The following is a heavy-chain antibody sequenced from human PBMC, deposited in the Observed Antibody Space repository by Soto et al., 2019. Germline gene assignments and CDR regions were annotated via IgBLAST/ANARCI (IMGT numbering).Heavy chain of an antibody. CDR2: INPNSGGT. V-gene: IGHV1-2*02. Sequence: GASVKVSCKASGYTFTGYYMHWVRQAPGQGLEWMGWINPNSGGTNYAQKFQGRVTMTRDTSISTAYMELSRLRSDDTAVYYCAREGYYGSGSYYLPAGYYYYGMDVWGQGTTVTVSS. J-gene: IGHJ6*02. CDR1: GYTFTGYY. CDR3: AREGYYGSGSYYLPAGYYYYGMDV. D-gene: IGHD3-10*01.